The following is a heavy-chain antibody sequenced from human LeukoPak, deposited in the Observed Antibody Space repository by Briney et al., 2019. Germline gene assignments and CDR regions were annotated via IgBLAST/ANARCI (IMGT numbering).Heavy chain of an antibody. J-gene: IGHJ4*02. CDR1: GFSISSHW. D-gene: IGHD3-22*01. CDR2: ISGSGATT. Sequence: GGSLRLSCAASGFSISSHWMGWVRQAPGKGLEWVSVISGSGATTHYADSVKGRFTISRDNSKNTLYLQMNSLRAEDTAVYYCVRDYYDSSGYYGVDYWGQGTLVTVSS. CDR3: VRDYYDSSGYYGVDY. V-gene: IGHV3-23*01.